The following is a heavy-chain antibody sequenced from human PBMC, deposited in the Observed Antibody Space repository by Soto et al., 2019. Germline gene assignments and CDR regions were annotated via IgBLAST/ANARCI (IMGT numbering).Heavy chain of an antibody. Sequence: GASVKVSCKASGYTFSNYGINWVRQAPGQGLEWMGWISGYNGNTNYAQKFQDRVTMTTDTSASTAYMELWSLRSDDTAMYYCARDHSSRCHDFDYWGQGTLVTVSS. J-gene: IGHJ4*02. V-gene: IGHV1-18*01. CDR1: GYTFSNYG. CDR2: ISGYNGNT. CDR3: ARDHSSRCHDFDY. D-gene: IGHD2-2*01.